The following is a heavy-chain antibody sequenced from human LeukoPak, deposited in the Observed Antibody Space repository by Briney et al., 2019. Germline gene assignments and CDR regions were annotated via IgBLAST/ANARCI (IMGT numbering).Heavy chain of an antibody. CDR1: GFTFSTYS. D-gene: IGHD3-10*01. V-gene: IGHV3-48*04. CDR2: ISSGSVVI. J-gene: IGHJ4*02. Sequence: GGSLRLSCVASGFTFSTYSMNWVRQAPGKGLEWVSYISSGSVVIHYAESLKGRLTMSRDDAKNSLYLQMNTLRAEDTAVYYCVRGAYYAISGIYYNLEYWGPGTLVTVSS. CDR3: VRGAYYAISGIYYNLEY.